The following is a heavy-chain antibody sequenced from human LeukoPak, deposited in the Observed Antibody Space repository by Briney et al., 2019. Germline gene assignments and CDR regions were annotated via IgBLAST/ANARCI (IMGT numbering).Heavy chain of an antibody. D-gene: IGHD6-13*01. Sequence: GGSLRLSCAASGFTFSFSDYYMSWVRQAPGKGLEWVAVISYDGSNKYYADSVKGRFTISRDNSKNTLYLQMNSLRAEDTAVYYCARIRAAAAGTGGHFDYWGQGTLVTVSS. J-gene: IGHJ4*02. CDR3: ARIRAAAAGTGGHFDY. CDR1: GFTFSFSDYY. CDR2: ISYDGSNK. V-gene: IGHV3-30-3*01.